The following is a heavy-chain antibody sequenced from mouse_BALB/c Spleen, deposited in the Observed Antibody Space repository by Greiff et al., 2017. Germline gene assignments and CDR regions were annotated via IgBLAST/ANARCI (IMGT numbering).Heavy chain of an antibody. CDR3: AREGYDRAMDY. D-gene: IGHD2-14*01. V-gene: IGHV1S137*01. CDR2: ISTYYGDA. CDR1: GYTFTDYA. J-gene: IGHJ4*01. Sequence: VQLQQSGAELVRPGVSVKISCKGSGYTFTDYAMHWVKQSHAKSLEWIGVISTYYGDASYNQKFKGKATMTVDKSSSTAYMELARLTSEDSAIYYCAREGYDRAMDYWGQGTSVTVSS.